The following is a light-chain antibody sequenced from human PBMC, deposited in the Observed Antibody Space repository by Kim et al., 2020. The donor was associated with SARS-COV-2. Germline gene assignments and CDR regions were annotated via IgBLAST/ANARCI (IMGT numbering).Light chain of an antibody. CDR2: KDN. J-gene: IGLJ3*02. Sequence: QPVLTQPPSVSAAPGQRVTISCSGGTSNIRNNLVSWYQHLPGTAPKVLIYKDNKRPSGVPGRFSASKSGTSATLAITGLQTGDEGDYYCGTWDDRLDAEVFGGGTQLTVL. V-gene: IGLV1-51*01. CDR1: TSNIRNNL. CDR3: GTWDDRLDAEV.